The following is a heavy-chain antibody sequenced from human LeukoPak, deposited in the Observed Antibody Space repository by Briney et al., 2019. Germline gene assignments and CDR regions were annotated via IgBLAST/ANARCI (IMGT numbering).Heavy chain of an antibody. D-gene: IGHD3-16*02. CDR1: GFTFSSYW. J-gene: IGHJ4*02. CDR2: INSDGSTT. Sequence: PWGSLRLSCAASGFTFSSYWMHWVRQAPGKGLVWVSRINSDGSTTTDADSVKGRFTMSRDNAKNTLYLQMNSLRAEDTAVYYCARGRYTAFDYWGQGTLVTVSS. CDR3: ARGRYTAFDY. V-gene: IGHV3-74*01.